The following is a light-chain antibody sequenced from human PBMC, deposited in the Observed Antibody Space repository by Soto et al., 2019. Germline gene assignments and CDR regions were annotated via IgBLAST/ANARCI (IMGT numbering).Light chain of an antibody. CDR1: QSISSY. V-gene: IGKV1-39*01. CDR3: QQSYNTPLT. CDR2: AAS. Sequence: DVQMTQSKSSLSASVGDRVTITCRASQSISSYLNWYRQKPGKAPKLLIYAASSLQSGVPSRFSGIGSGTAFTLTITGLQAEDFATYYCQQSYNTPLTFGPGTKVDIK. J-gene: IGKJ3*01.